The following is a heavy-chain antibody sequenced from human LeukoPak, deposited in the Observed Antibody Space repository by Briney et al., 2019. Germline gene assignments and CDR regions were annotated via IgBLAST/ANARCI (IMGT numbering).Heavy chain of an antibody. J-gene: IGHJ6*02. CDR3: ASIEGSIAAASYYYYYGMDV. Sequence: ASVKVSCKASGYTFTSYYMHWVRQAPGQGLEWMGIINPSGGSTSYAQKFQGRVTMTRDTSTSTVYMELSSLRSEDTAVYYCASIEGSIAAASYYYYYGMDVWGQGTTVTVSS. CDR2: INPSGGST. V-gene: IGHV1-46*01. D-gene: IGHD6-13*01. CDR1: GYTFTSYY.